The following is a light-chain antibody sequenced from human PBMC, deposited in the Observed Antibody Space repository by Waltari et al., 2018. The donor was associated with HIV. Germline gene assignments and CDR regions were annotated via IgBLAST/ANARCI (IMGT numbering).Light chain of an antibody. V-gene: IGLV2-14*03. CDR3: SSQTNAKTAV. J-gene: IGLJ3*02. CDR1: RDDINNFDL. CDR2: GLS. Sequence: SVLIQPASVSGSPGHSITISCTGRRDDINNFDLMSWYRQYPGKAPQLILHGLSSPPSRDSSRFSASRSANTVSLTISGRQPEDEDYYYCSSQTNAKTAVFGGGT.